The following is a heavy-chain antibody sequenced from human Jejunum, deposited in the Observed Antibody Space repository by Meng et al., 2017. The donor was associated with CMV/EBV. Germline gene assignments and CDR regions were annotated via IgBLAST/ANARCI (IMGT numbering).Heavy chain of an antibody. CDR1: GFDFKSDE. CDR2: ISGPGKAI. CDR3: ARLQWAAFDF. Sequence: CVVSGFDFKSDESNWVRQAPGKGLECVSYISGPGKAIYYADSVRGRFTISRDNAKNSLHLQMSGLRAEDTAVYYCARLQWAAFDFLGQGTLVTVSS. J-gene: IGHJ4*02. D-gene: IGHD1-26*01. V-gene: IGHV3-48*03.